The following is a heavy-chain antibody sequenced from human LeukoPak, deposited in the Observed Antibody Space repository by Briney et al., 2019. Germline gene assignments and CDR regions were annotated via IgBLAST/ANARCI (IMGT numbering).Heavy chain of an antibody. Sequence: GGSLRLSCAASGFTFSSYAMTWVRQAPGKGLEWVSAISGSGGTTHYADSVKGRFTISRDNSKNTLSLQMNSLRAEDTAVYYCAKDGNYESSGYSYFDYWGQGTLVTAS. CDR1: GFTFSSYA. CDR3: AKDGNYESSGYSYFDY. CDR2: ISGSGGTT. V-gene: IGHV3-23*01. D-gene: IGHD3-22*01. J-gene: IGHJ4*02.